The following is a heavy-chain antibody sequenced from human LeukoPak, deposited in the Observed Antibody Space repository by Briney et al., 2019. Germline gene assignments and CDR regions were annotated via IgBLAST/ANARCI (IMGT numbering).Heavy chain of an antibody. CDR3: ARASYDSSDVEYFQH. J-gene: IGHJ1*01. V-gene: IGHV1-2*02. CDR1: GYTFSDYS. D-gene: IGHD3-22*01. Sequence: ASVKVSCTASGYTFSDYSMHWVRQAPGQGVGWMGWINPNSGGTNSAQTFQGRVTMTSDTSITTAYMELSRLRPVATALFSCARASYDSSDVEYFQHWGQGTLVTVSS. CDR2: INPNSGGT.